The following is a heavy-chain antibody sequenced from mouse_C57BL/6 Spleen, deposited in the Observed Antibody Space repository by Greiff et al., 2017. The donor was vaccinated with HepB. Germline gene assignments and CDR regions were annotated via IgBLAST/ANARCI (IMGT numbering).Heavy chain of an antibody. Sequence: QVQLQQPGAELVRPGSSVKLSCKASVYTFTSYWMDWVKQRPGQGLEWIGNIYPSDSETHYNQKFKDKATLTVDKSSSTAYMQLSSLTSEDSAVYYCARSYYSKGYAMDYWGQGTAVTVSS. V-gene: IGHV1-61*01. J-gene: IGHJ4*01. D-gene: IGHD2-5*01. CDR2: IYPSDSET. CDR1: VYTFTSYW. CDR3: ARSYYSKGYAMDY.